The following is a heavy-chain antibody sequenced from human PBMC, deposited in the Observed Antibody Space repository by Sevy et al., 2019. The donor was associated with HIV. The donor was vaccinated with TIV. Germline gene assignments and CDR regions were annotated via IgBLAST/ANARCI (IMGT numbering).Heavy chain of an antibody. Sequence: GGSLRLSCAASGFPFSNYAMSWVRQAPGKGLEWVSTLIGGGSRTYYADSVKGRFTISRDNSKNTLYLQLNSLRAEDTAVYYCAKSMGGFDAFDIWGQGTMVTVSS. D-gene: IGHD6-25*01. CDR3: AKSMGGFDAFDI. J-gene: IGHJ3*02. CDR1: GFPFSNYA. CDR2: LIGGGSRT. V-gene: IGHV3-23*01.